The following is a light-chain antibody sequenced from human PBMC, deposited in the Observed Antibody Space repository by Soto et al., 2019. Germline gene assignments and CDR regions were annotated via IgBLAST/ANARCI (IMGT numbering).Light chain of an antibody. CDR2: GAS. J-gene: IGKJ1*01. CDR3: QQYGSSGT. CDR1: QSVSNNY. Sequence: EIVLTQSPGTLPLSPGERATLSCRASQSVSNNYLASYQQKPGQAPRPVIDGASNRATGIPDRFSGSGSGTDFTLTISRLEPEDFAVYYCQQYGSSGTFGQGTKVDIK. V-gene: IGKV3-20*01.